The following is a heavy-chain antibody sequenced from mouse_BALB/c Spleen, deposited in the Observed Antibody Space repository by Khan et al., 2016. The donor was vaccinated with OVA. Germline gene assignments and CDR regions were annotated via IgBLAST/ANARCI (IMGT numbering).Heavy chain of an antibody. CDR3: ARMRCVLPPMDY. CDR1: GYTFKNYG. V-gene: IGHV9-3*02. Sequence: QIQLVQSGPELKKPGETVKISCKASGYTFKNYGMNWVKQSPGKGLKWMGWINTNTGEPTYAEEFKGRFAFSLDTSARTAYLQINKIIKEDTATYFCARMRCVLPPMDYWGQGTSVTISS. D-gene: IGHD1-1*01. CDR2: INTNTGEP. J-gene: IGHJ4*01.